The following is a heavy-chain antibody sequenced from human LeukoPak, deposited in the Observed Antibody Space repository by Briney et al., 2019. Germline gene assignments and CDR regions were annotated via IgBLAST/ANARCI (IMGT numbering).Heavy chain of an antibody. CDR1: GYTFTAYY. V-gene: IGHV1-2*02. Sequence: ASVKVSCKASGYTFTAYYIHWVRQAPGQGLEWMGWINPNSGGTNYAQKFQGRVTMTRDTSISTAYMELRRLTSDDTAVYYCARYYGALWYFDLWGRGTLVTVSS. CDR3: ARYYGALWYFDL. J-gene: IGHJ2*01. CDR2: INPNSGGT. D-gene: IGHD4-17*01.